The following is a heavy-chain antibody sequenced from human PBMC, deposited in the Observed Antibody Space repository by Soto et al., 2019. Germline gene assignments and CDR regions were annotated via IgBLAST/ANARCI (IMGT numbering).Heavy chain of an antibody. CDR1: GFTFSSYA. Sequence: GGSLRLSCAASGFTFSSYAMSWVRQAPGKGLEWVSTSGSGGYTYHADSVKGQFTISRDYSRSTLYLQMNSLRAEDTAVYYCAKSGPYFFEYWGQGTLVTVSS. J-gene: IGHJ4*02. CDR2: SGSGGYT. CDR3: AKSGPYFFEY. V-gene: IGHV3-23*01.